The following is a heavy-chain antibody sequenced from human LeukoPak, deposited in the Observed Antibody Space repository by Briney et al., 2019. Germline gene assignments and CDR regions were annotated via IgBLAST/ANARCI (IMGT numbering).Heavy chain of an antibody. V-gene: IGHV3-30*18. CDR1: GFTFSSYG. D-gene: IGHD4-17*01. CDR2: ISYDGSNK. J-gene: IGHJ4*02. CDR3: AKAVDYGVSLDY. Sequence: PGGSLRLSCAASGFTFSSYGMHWVRQAPGKGLEWVAVISYDGSNKYYADSVKGRFTISRDNSKNTLYLQMNSLRAEDTAVYYCAKAVDYGVSLDYWGQGTLVTVSS.